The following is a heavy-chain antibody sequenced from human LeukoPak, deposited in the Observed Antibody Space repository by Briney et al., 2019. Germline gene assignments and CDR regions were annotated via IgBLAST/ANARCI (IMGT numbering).Heavy chain of an antibody. Sequence: GGSLRLSCAASGFTFSSHAMSWVRQAPGKGLEWVSAINGRGDTTYYADSVRGRFTISRDNSKNTVYLQMNSLRAEDTAVYYCARDRDWSVLYDASDIWGQGTMVTVSS. D-gene: IGHD3/OR15-3a*01. CDR2: INGRGDTT. CDR3: ARDRDWSVLYDASDI. J-gene: IGHJ3*02. CDR1: GFTFSSHA. V-gene: IGHV3-23*01.